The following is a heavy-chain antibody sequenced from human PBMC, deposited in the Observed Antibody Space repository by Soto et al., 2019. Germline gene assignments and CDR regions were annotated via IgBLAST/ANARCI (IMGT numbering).Heavy chain of an antibody. CDR2: IYYSGST. D-gene: IGHD4-17*01. V-gene: IGHV4-39*01. CDR3: ARHIFYGDYVHNWFDP. J-gene: IGHJ5*02. CDR1: GGSISSSSYY. Sequence: QLQLQESGPGLVKPSETLSLTCTVSGGSISSSSYYWGWIRQPPGKGLEWIGSIYYSGSTYYNPSLKSRVTISVDTSKNQFSLKLTSVTAADTAVYYCARHIFYGDYVHNWFDPWGQGTLVTVSS.